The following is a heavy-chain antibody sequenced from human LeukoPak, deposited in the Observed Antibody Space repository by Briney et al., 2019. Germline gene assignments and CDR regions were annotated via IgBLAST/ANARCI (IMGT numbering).Heavy chain of an antibody. Sequence: ASVKVSCKASGGTFSSYAISWVRQAPGQGLEWMGGIIPIFGTANYAQKFQGRVTITADKSTSTAYMELSSLRSEDTAVYYCARDMRAAAGLAYNWFDPWGQGTLVTVSS. CDR3: ARDMRAAAGLAYNWFDP. CDR2: IIPIFGTA. V-gene: IGHV1-69*06. CDR1: GGTFSSYA. D-gene: IGHD6-13*01. J-gene: IGHJ5*02.